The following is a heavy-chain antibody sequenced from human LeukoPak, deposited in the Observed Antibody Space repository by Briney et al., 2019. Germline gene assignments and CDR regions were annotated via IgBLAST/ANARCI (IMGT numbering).Heavy chain of an antibody. CDR3: ASLGYYDSSGYYYLDY. D-gene: IGHD3-22*01. J-gene: IGHJ4*02. Sequence: PSETLSLTCTVSGGSINSGSHYWSWIRQPPGKGLEWIGSIYYSGSTYYNPSLKSRVTISVDTSKNQFSLKLSSVTAADTAVYYCASLGYYDSSGYYYLDYWGQGTLVTVSS. CDR1: GGSINSGSHY. CDR2: IYYSGST. V-gene: IGHV4-39*07.